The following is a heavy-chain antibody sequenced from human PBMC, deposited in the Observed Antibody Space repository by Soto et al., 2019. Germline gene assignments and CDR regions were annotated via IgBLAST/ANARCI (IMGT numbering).Heavy chain of an antibody. V-gene: IGHV4-59*01. CDR3: ARDNGYSYGYTLDH. CDR2: IYYSGST. CDR1: GGSISSYY. Sequence: SETLSLTCTVSGGSISSYYWSWIRQPPGKGLEWIGYIYYSGSTNYNPSLKSRVTISVDTSKNQFSLKLSSVTAADTAVYYCARDNGYSYGYTLDHLGLVTLVSVS. D-gene: IGHD5-18*01. J-gene: IGHJ4*02.